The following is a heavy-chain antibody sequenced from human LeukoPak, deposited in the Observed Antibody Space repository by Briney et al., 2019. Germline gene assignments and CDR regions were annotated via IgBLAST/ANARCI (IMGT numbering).Heavy chain of an antibody. Sequence: ASVKVTCKASGYTFTTYDINWVRQATGQGLEWMGWINPNSGGTNYAQKFQGRVTMTRDTSISTAYMELSRLRSDDTAVYYCARAYRRRWLPHDPRYYFDYWGQGTLVTVSS. CDR1: GYTFTTYD. D-gene: IGHD5-24*01. J-gene: IGHJ4*02. CDR3: ARAYRRRWLPHDPRYYFDY. V-gene: IGHV1-2*02. CDR2: INPNSGGT.